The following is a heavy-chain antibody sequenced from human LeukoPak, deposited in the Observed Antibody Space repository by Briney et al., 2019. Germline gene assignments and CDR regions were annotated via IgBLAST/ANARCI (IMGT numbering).Heavy chain of an antibody. CDR3: ARATNYGSGSYYRLYYFDY. CDR1: GFTFSDYY. V-gene: IGHV3-11*01. Sequence: GGSLRLSCAASGFTFSDYYMSWIRQAPGKGLEWVSYISSSGSTIYYADSVKGRFTISRDNAKNSLYLQMNSLRAEDTAVYYCARATNYGSGSYYRLYYFDYWGQGTLVTVSS. J-gene: IGHJ4*02. CDR2: ISSSGSTI. D-gene: IGHD3-10*01.